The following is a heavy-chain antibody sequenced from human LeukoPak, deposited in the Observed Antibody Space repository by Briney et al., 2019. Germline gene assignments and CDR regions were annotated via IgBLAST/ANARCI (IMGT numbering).Heavy chain of an antibody. D-gene: IGHD6-19*01. CDR2: INSDGSST. Sequence: GGSLRLFCAASGFTFSTYWMHWVRQAPGKGLVWVSRINSDGSSTTYADSVKGRFTISRDNAKNTLYLQMNSLRTEDTAVYYGARPETQYSSGLDGFDIWGQGTMVTVSS. CDR1: GFTFSTYW. J-gene: IGHJ3*02. CDR3: ARPETQYSSGLDGFDI. V-gene: IGHV3-74*01.